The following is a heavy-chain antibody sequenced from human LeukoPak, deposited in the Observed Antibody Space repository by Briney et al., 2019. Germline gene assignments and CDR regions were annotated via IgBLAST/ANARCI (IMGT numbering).Heavy chain of an antibody. J-gene: IGHJ4*02. CDR3: ARAFCVSPSRCYRYSY. D-gene: IGHD3-16*02. V-gene: IGHV4-4*09. Sequence: SETLSLTCSVSGASISGSTWSWIRQSPGGRPEWIGYIYSSGNPNYNPSLKSRATITGDTSKNQVYLNLKSVTAADTAVYYCARAFCVSPSRCYRYSYWGQGALVTVSS. CDR1: GASISGST. CDR2: IYSSGNP.